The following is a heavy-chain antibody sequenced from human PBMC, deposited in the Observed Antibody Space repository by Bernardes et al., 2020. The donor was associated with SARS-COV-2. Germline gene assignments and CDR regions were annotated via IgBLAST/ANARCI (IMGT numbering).Heavy chain of an antibody. J-gene: IGHJ6*02. CDR2: ISSSGSTI. D-gene: IGHD3-3*01. V-gene: IGHV3-48*03. Sequence: GGSLRLSCAASGFTFSSYEMNWVRQAPGKGLEWVSYISSSGSTIYYADSVKGRFTISRDNAKNSLYLQMNSLRAEDTAVYYCARGPPRSITIFGVVTSYGMDVWGQGTTVTVSS. CDR3: ARGPPRSITIFGVVTSYGMDV. CDR1: GFTFSSYE.